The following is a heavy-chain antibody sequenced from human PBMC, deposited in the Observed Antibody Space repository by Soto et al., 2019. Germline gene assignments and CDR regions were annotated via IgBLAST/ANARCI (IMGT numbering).Heavy chain of an antibody. J-gene: IGHJ4*02. CDR2: IWYDGSSK. Sequence: GGSLRLCCAASGFTFSSYGMHWVRQAPGKGLEWVAVIWYDGSSKYYADSVKGRFTISRDNSKNTLYLQMNSLRAEDTAVYYCARDLVAAAGIYYFDYWGEGTLVTVSS. D-gene: IGHD6-13*01. CDR1: GFTFSSYG. V-gene: IGHV3-33*01. CDR3: ARDLVAAAGIYYFDY.